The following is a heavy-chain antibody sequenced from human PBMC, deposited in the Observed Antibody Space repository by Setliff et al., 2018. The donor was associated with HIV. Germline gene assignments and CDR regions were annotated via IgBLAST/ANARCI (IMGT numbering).Heavy chain of an antibody. Sequence: SVKVSCKASGGSLSNYAFSWVRQAPGQGLEWMGGFVPMFGSANYAHKFQGRLTITADESTTTVYMELSRFRSEDTAVYYCARGRYYDSGTYFTETWGQGTLVTVSS. CDR3: ARGRYYDSGTYFTET. D-gene: IGHD3-10*01. J-gene: IGHJ5*02. V-gene: IGHV1-69*13. CDR2: FVPMFGSA. CDR1: GGSLSNYA.